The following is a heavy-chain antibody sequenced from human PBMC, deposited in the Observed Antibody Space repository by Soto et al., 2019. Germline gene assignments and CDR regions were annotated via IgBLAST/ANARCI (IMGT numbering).Heavy chain of an antibody. CDR1: GFTFSSYG. V-gene: IGHV3-33*01. CDR3: ARDIKKYDFWSGYYTPTNY. D-gene: IGHD3-3*01. J-gene: IGHJ4*02. Sequence: GGSLRLSCAASGFTFSSYGMHWVRQAPGKGLEWVAVIWYDGSNKYYADSVKGRFTISRDNAKNSLYLQMNSLRAEDTAVYYCARDIKKYDFWSGYYTPTNYWGQGTLVTVSS. CDR2: IWYDGSNK.